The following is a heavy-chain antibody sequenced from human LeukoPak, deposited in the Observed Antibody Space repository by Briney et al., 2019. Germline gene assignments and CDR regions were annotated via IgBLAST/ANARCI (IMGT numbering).Heavy chain of an antibody. CDR3: ARRTVRSIAARPNFDY. CDR2: INHSGST. V-gene: IGHV4-34*01. Sequence: SETLSLTCAVYGGSFSGYYWSWIRQPPGKGLEWIGEINHSGSTNYNPSLKSRVTISVDTSKNQFSLKLSSVTAADTAVYYCARRTVRSIAARPNFDYWGQGTLVNVSS. D-gene: IGHD6-6*01. J-gene: IGHJ4*02. CDR1: GGSFSGYY.